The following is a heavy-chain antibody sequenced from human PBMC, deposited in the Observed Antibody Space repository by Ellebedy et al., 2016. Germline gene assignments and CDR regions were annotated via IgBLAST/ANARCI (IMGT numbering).Heavy chain of an antibody. CDR3: ASRRGLNIRAFDI. J-gene: IGHJ3*02. CDR2: MYYSGTT. CDR1: GGSISSSNYY. D-gene: IGHD3/OR15-3a*01. Sequence: SETLSLTCSVSGGSISSSNYYWGWIRQPPGKGLEWIGTMYYSGTTHNNPSLKSRVTISVETSKNQFSLKVTSVTAADTAVYYCASRRGLNIRAFDIWGPGTMVTVSS. V-gene: IGHV4-39*07.